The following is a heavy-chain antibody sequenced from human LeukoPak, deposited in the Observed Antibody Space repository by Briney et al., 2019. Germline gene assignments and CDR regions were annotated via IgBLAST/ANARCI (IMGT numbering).Heavy chain of an antibody. CDR1: GFPFSSNA. V-gene: IGHV3-23*01. D-gene: IGHD2-8*02. CDR3: AKGGWWVAFDI. J-gene: IGHJ3*02. Sequence: GGSLRLPCAAPGFPFSSNAMSWARQPPGKGLDWGSAISGSGGSTYYADSVKGRFTISRDNSKNTLYLQMNSLRAEDTAVYYCAKGGWWVAFDIWGQGTRVPVSA. CDR2: ISGSGGST.